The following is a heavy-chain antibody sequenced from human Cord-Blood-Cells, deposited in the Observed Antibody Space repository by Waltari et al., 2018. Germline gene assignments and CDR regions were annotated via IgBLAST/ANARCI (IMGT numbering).Heavy chain of an antibody. CDR1: GFTFSSSE. D-gene: IGHD6-13*01. V-gene: IGHV3-48*03. J-gene: IGHJ4*02. Sequence: EVQLVESGGGWVQPGGSLRLSCAASGFTFSSSEMNWVRQAPGKGLEWVSYISSSGSTIYYADSVKGRFTISRDNAKNSLYLQMNSMRAEDTAVYYCASYSSSWYYFDYWGQGTLVTVSS. CDR3: ASYSSSWYYFDY. CDR2: ISSSGSTI.